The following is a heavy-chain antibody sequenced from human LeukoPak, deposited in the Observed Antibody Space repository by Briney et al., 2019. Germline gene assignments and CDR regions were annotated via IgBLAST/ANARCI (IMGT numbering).Heavy chain of an antibody. Sequence: GRSLRLSSVASGFTFSSYALDWVRQAPGKGLEWVAVISKDGNSQNYADSVKGRFTISRDNSKNTLYLQMNSLRPEDTAVYYCAGESFDIWSQGTTVTVSS. CDR2: ISKDGNSQ. CDR3: AGESFDI. CDR1: GFTFSSYA. J-gene: IGHJ3*02. V-gene: IGHV3-30*04.